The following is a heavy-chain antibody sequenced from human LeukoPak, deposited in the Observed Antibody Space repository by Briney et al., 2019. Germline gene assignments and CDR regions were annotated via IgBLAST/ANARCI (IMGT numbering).Heavy chain of an antibody. CDR2: TSSSGSTI. D-gene: IGHD6-19*01. V-gene: IGHV3-48*03. J-gene: IGHJ4*02. Sequence: GGSLRLSCAASGFTFSSYEMNWVRQAPGKGLEWVSYTSSSGSTIYYADSVKSRFTISRDNAKNSLYLQMNSLRAEDTAVYYCAREGGSSGWFGLFIDYWGQGTLVTVSS. CDR3: AREGGSSGWFGLFIDY. CDR1: GFTFSSYE.